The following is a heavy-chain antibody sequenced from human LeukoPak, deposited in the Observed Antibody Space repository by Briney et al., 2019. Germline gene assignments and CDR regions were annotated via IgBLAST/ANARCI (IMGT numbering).Heavy chain of an antibody. Sequence: PGRSLRLSCAASGFTFSNCAMSWVRQAPGKGLEWVSAISGSGGSTYYAGSVKGRFTISRDNSKNTLSLQMNSLRADDTAIYYCAKGTYSSSPRDYWGQGTLVTVSS. D-gene: IGHD6-6*01. J-gene: IGHJ4*02. CDR1: GFTFSNCA. V-gene: IGHV3-23*01. CDR3: AKGTYSSSPRDY. CDR2: ISGSGGST.